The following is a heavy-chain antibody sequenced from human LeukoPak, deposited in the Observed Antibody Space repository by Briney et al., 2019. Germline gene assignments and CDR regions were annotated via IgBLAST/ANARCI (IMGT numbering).Heavy chain of an antibody. CDR3: XXXDDSTXYXSYYFDY. J-gene: IGHJ4*02. CDR2: ISGSGGST. V-gene: IGHV3-23*01. CDR1: GFTFSSYA. D-gene: IGHD3-22*01. Sequence: PGGSLRLSCAASGFTFSSYAMSWVRQAPGKGLEWVSGISGSGGSTYYADSVKGRFTISRDNSKNTLYLQMNSLRAEDTAVYYWXXXDDSTXYXSYYFDYWGXGTLVTVSS.